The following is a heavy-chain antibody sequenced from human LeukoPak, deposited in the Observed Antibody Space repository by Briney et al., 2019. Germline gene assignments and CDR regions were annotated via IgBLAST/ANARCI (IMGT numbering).Heavy chain of an antibody. D-gene: IGHD3-9*01. CDR2: ISGIGGST. Sequence: PGGSLRLSCAASGFTFSSYAMSWVRQAPGKGLEWVSAISGIGGSTYYADSVKGRFTISRDNSKNALYLQMNSLRAEDTAVYYCAKHLTYYDILTGYYSPFDYWGKGTLVTVSS. CDR3: AKHLTYYDILTGYYSPFDY. CDR1: GFTFSSYA. V-gene: IGHV3-23*01. J-gene: IGHJ4*02.